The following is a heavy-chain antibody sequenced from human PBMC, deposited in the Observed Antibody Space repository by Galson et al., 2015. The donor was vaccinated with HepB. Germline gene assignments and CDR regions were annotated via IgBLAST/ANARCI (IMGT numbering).Heavy chain of an antibody. CDR2: ISSSGSTI. CDR3: ARDPGVVATSYFDY. J-gene: IGHJ4*02. CDR1: GFTFSDYY. Sequence: SLGLSCAASGFTFSDYYMSWIRQAPGKGLEWVSYISSSGSTIYYADSVKGRFTISRDNAKNSLYLQMNSLRAEDTAVYYCARDPGVVATSYFDYWGQGTLVTVSS. D-gene: IGHD5-24*01. V-gene: IGHV3-11*01.